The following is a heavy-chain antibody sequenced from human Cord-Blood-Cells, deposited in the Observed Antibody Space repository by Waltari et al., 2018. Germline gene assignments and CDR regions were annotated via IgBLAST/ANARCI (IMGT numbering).Heavy chain of an antibody. J-gene: IGHJ4*02. CDR1: GFTFSSYA. Sequence: EVQLLESGGGLVQRGGSLRLSCAASGFTFSSYAMSWVRQAPGKGLEWVSAISGSGGSTYYADSVKGRFTISRDNSKNTLYLQMNSLRAEDTAVYYCAKASSWPSYYFDYWGQGTLVTVSS. CDR2: ISGSGGST. CDR3: AKASSWPSYYFDY. V-gene: IGHV3-23*01. D-gene: IGHD2-2*01.